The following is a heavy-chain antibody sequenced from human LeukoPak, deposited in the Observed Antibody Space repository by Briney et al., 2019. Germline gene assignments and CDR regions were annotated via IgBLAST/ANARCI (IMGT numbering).Heavy chain of an antibody. Sequence: GGSLRLSCEASGFTFSHYWMTWVRQAPGKGLECVANIKHDGSENYYVDSVKGRFTISRDNAKNSLYLRMNSLRAEDTAVYYCATYWRYSDWLLSEIWGLGTMVTVSS. CDR3: ATYWRYSDWLLSEI. CDR1: GFTFSHYW. D-gene: IGHD3-9*01. V-gene: IGHV3-7*05. CDR2: IKHDGSEN. J-gene: IGHJ3*02.